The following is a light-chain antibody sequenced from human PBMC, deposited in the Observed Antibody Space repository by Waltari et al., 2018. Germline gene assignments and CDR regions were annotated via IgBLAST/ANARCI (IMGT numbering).Light chain of an antibody. Sequence: EIVLTQSPATLSLSPGERATLSCRASQSVSAYLAWYQHKPGQAPRLLIYYASTRATGVPARFSGSWSGTDFTLTISSLEPEDSAVYYCQQRTSWPPFTFGPGTKVDVK. CDR2: YAS. CDR1: QSVSAY. J-gene: IGKJ3*01. V-gene: IGKV3-11*01. CDR3: QQRTSWPPFT.